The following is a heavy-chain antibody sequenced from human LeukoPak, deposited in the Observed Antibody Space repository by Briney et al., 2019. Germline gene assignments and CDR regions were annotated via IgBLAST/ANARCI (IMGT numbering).Heavy chain of an antibody. D-gene: IGHD3-10*01. CDR3: AGDMVRGVILRRVLEY. CDR1: GYTFTGYY. CDR2: INPNSGGT. V-gene: IGHV1-2*02. Sequence: ASVKVSCKASGYTFTGYYMHWVRQAPGQGLEWMGWINPNSGGTNYAQKFQGRVTMTRDTSINTAYMELSRLRSDDTAVYYCAGDMVRGVILRRVLEYWGQGTLVTVSS. J-gene: IGHJ4*02.